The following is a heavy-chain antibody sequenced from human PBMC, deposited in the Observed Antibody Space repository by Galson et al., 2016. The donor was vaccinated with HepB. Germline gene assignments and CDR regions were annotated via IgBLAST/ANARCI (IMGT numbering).Heavy chain of an antibody. CDR1: GGTFSSFA. V-gene: IGHV1-69*13. J-gene: IGHJ4*02. Sequence: SVKVSCKASGGTFSSFAISWVRQAPGQGLEWMAGSIPVFGTANYAQKFQGRVTITADESTRTAYMELSSLRSGDTAVYYCARGGYNYGGYWGQGTLVTVSS. D-gene: IGHD5-18*01. CDR3: ARGGYNYGGY. CDR2: SIPVFGTA.